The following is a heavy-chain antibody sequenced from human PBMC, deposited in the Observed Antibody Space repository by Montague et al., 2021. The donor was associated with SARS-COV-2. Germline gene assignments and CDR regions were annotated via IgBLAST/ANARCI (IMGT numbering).Heavy chain of an antibody. CDR3: ARAYCGGDCYFYWYFDL. J-gene: IGHJ2*01. CDR2: TYYRSKWYN. CDR1: GDSVSSNIAT. D-gene: IGHD2-21*02. Sequence: CAISGDSVSSNIATWNWIRQSPSRGLEWLGRTYYRSKWYNDYAVSVKSRVIINPDTSNNRISLQLNSVTPEDTAVYYCARAYCGGDCYFYWYFDLWGRGPLATVSS. V-gene: IGHV6-1*01.